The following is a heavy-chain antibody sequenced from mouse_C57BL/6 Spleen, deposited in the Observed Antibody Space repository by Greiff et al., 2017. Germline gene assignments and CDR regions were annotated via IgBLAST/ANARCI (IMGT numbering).Heavy chain of an antibody. CDR3: AGGDGAWFAY. CDR2: IDPSDSET. V-gene: IGHV1-52*01. Sequence: QVQLQQPGAELVRPGSSVKLSCKASGYTFTSYWMQWVKQRPIQGLEWIGNIDPSDSETHYNQKFKDKATLTVDKSSSTAYMQLSSLTSEDSAVYDCAGGDGAWFAYWGQGTLVTVSA. CDR1: GYTFTSYW. J-gene: IGHJ3*01.